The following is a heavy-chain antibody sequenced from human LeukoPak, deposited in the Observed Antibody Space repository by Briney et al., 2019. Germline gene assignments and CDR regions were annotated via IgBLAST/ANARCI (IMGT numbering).Heavy chain of an antibody. CDR2: TYYRSKWYY. J-gene: IGHJ6*02. CDR1: GDSVSSFSVA. Sequence: SQTLSLTCAISGDSVSSFSVAWNWIRQSPSRGLEWLGRTYYRSKWYYEYAVSVKSRINISPDTSKNQFSLQLTSVTPEDTAVYYCSLARSEYHYGMDVWGQGTTVPVSS. V-gene: IGHV6-1*01. CDR3: SLARSEYHYGMDV.